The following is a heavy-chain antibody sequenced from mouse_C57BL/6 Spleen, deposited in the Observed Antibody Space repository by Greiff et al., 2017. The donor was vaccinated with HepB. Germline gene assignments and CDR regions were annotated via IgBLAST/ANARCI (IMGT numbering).Heavy chain of an antibody. CDR3: AREDGSTVFDV. Sequence: VQRVESGAELVRPGTSVKMSCKASGYTFTNYWIGWAKQRPGHGLEWIGDIYPGGGYTNYNEKFKGKATLTADKSSSTAYMQFSSLTSEDSAIYYCAREDGSTVFDVWGTGTTVTVSS. CDR1: GYTFTNYW. D-gene: IGHD1-1*01. V-gene: IGHV1-63*01. J-gene: IGHJ1*03. CDR2: IYPGGGYT.